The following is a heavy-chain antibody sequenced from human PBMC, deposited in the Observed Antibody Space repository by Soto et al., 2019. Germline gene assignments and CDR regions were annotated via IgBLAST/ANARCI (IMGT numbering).Heavy chain of an antibody. CDR1: GGSISSYY. D-gene: IGHD3-10*01. CDR2: IYYSGST. CDR3: ARHRGGSGSYYPYNWFDP. V-gene: IGHV4-59*08. J-gene: IGHJ5*02. Sequence: SETLSLTCTVAGGSISSYYWSWIRQPPGKGLEWIGYIYYSGSTNYNPSLKSRVTISVDTSKNQFSLKLSSVTAADTAVYYCARHRGGSGSYYPYNWFDPWGQGTLVTVSS.